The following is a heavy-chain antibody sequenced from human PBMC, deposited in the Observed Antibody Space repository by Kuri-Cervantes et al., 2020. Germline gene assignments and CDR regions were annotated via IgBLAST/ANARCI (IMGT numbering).Heavy chain of an antibody. Sequence: SGPTLVKPTETLTLTCTVSGFSLSNARMGVSWIRQPPGKALEWLAHIFSNDEKSYSTSLKSRLTISKDTSKSQVVLTMINMDPVDTATYYCARITMIRGVNSYYYYMDVWGKGTTVTVSS. CDR2: IFSNDEK. CDR1: GFSLSNARMG. CDR3: ARITMIRGVNSYYYYMDV. V-gene: IGHV2-26*01. J-gene: IGHJ6*03. D-gene: IGHD3-10*01.